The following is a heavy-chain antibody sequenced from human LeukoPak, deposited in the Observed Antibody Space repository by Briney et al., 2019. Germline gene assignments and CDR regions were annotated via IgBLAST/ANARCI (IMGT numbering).Heavy chain of an antibody. D-gene: IGHD4-17*01. CDR3: AKDSTVTTSHFDY. J-gene: IGHJ4*02. V-gene: IGHV3-33*06. CDR1: GFTFSSYG. Sequence: GGSLRHSCAASGFTFSSYGMHWVRQAPGKGLEWVAVIWYDGSNKYYADSVKGRFTISRDNSKNTLYLQMNSLRAEDTAVYYCAKDSTVTTSHFDYWGQGTLVTVSS. CDR2: IWYDGSNK.